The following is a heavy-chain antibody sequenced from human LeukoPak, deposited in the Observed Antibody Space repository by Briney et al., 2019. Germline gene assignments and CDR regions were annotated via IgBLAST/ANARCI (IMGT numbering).Heavy chain of an antibody. CDR2: IRYDGSNK. J-gene: IGHJ4*02. D-gene: IGHD3-10*01. CDR3: AKDSRTYFYGSGSFSLPKRPLGYFDH. CDR1: GFTFSSYG. Sequence: GGSLRLSCAASGFTFSSYGMHWVRQAPGKGLGWVAFIRYDGSNKYYADSVEGRFTISRDNSKNTLFLQMSSLSAEDTAVYYCAKDSRTYFYGSGSFSLPKRPLGYFDHWGQGTLVTVSA. V-gene: IGHV3-30*02.